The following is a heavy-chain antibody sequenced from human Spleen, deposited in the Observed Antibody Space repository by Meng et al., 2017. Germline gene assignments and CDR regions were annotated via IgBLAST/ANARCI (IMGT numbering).Heavy chain of an antibody. CDR1: GFTFSTVG. CDR2: ISSSGNTM. CDR3: ARGIQIWQY. J-gene: IGHJ4*02. V-gene: IGHV3-48*04. D-gene: IGHD5-18*01. Sequence: EVRLLESGGGLVQPGGSLRLSCAASGFTFSTVGMNWIRQAPGKGLEWISYISSSGNTMYYADSVKGRFTISRDNAKNSLYLQMNNLRAEDTAVYYCARGIQIWQYWGQGTLVTVSS.